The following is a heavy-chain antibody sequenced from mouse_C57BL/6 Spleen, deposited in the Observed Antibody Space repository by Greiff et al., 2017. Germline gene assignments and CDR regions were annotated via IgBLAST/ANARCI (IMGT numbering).Heavy chain of an antibody. CDR1: GYTLTSYW. D-gene: IGHD4-1*01. CDR2: IDPSDSYT. J-gene: IGHJ4*01. CDR3: ARGLGRYAMDY. Sequence: QVHVKQPGAELVKPGASVKLSCKASGYTLTSYWMQWVKQRPGQGLEWIGEIDPSDSYTNYNQKFKGKATLTVDTSSSTAYMQLSSLTSEDSAVYYCARGLGRYAMDYWGQGTSVTVSS. V-gene: IGHV1-50*01.